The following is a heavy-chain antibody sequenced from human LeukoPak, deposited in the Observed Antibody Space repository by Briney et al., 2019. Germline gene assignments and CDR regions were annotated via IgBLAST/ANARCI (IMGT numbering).Heavy chain of an antibody. Sequence: GGSLRLSCAASGFTFNSYWMVWFRQAPGKGLVWVSRVNSDGTSTRYADSVKGRFTISRDNAKNTLYLQMNSLRAEDTAVYYCARWISSASDYWGQGTLVTVSS. V-gene: IGHV3-74*01. CDR2: VNSDGTST. J-gene: IGHJ4*02. CDR3: ARWISSASDY. CDR1: GFTFNSYW. D-gene: IGHD6-19*01.